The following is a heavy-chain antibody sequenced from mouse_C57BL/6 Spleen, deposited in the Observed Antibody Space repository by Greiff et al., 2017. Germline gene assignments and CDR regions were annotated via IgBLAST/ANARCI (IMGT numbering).Heavy chain of an antibody. V-gene: IGHV1-39*01. CDR2: INPNYGTT. D-gene: IGHD1-1*01. Sequence: VQLKQSGPELVKPGASVKISCKASGYSFTDYNMNWVKQSNGKSLEWIGVINPNYGTTSYNQKFKGKATLTVDQSSSTAYMQLNSLTSADSAVYYCARSTTVSYYAMDYWGQGTSVTVSS. CDR1: GYSFTDYN. J-gene: IGHJ4*01. CDR3: ARSTTVSYYAMDY.